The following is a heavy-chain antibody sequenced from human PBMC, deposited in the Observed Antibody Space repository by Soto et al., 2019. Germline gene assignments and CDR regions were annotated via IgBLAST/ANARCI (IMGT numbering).Heavy chain of an antibody. D-gene: IGHD1-26*01. Sequence: QAQLVQSGAEVKKPGASVKVSCRASGYTFSSYGYPGGRRPPGQGLDGRGWISANNGDTNYAQKFLDRVTLTTDTSTTTVYMELRNLGSDDTAIYYCARSGAYCTSITCLFDAFWGLGTLVTVSS. CDR1: GYTFSSYG. V-gene: IGHV1-18*01. CDR3: ARSGAYCTSITCLFDAF. J-gene: IGHJ4*02. CDR2: ISANNGDT.